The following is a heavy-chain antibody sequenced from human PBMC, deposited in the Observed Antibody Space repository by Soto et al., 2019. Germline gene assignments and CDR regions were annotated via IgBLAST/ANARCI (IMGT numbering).Heavy chain of an antibody. Sequence: ASETQSLTCAVSGGTIRSRTYSWGWIRQPPGKSLEWIGTIYYHGNTYSNPSLKSRVTISVDTSNNQLSLRLRSVTAADTAIYYCARHDGFSSGWVFDYWGQGTLVTV. D-gene: IGHD6-19*01. V-gene: IGHV4-39*01. J-gene: IGHJ4*02. CDR2: IYYHGNT. CDR1: GGTIRSRTYS. CDR3: ARHDGFSSGWVFDY.